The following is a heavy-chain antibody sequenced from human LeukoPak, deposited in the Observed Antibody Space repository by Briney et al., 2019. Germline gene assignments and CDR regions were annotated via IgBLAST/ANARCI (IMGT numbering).Heavy chain of an antibody. J-gene: IGHJ3*02. Sequence: PSETLSLTCTVSGASISSGGYYWSWIRQHPGKGLEWIGYIYYSGNTYYYPSLKSRVTISVDTSKNQFSLKLSSVTAADTAVYYCARDRRYDIRAFDIWGQGQWSPSLQ. CDR3: ARDRRYDIRAFDI. CDR2: IYYSGNT. CDR1: GASISSGGYY. V-gene: IGHV4-31*03. D-gene: IGHD3-9*01.